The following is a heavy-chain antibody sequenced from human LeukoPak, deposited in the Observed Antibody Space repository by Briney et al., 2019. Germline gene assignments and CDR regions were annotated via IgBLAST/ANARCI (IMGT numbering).Heavy chain of an antibody. Sequence: GGSLRLSCAASGVTFSNYAMNWVRQAPGKGLEWVSVISGSGDSTFYADSVKGRFTIPRDNSKNTLYMQMNSLRAEDTAVYYCAKGAAAGTSDYFDFWGQGNLVTVSS. J-gene: IGHJ4*02. CDR2: ISGSGDST. CDR3: AKGAAAGTSDYFDF. D-gene: IGHD6-13*01. V-gene: IGHV3-23*01. CDR1: GVTFSNYA.